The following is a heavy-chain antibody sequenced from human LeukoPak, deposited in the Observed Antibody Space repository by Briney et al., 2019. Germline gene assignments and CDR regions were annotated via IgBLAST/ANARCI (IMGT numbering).Heavy chain of an antibody. D-gene: IGHD2-2*01. V-gene: IGHV3-74*01. CDR3: ARDCSSTSCTRSYDI. J-gene: IGHJ3*02. CDR2: INDDGSMT. CDR1: GFTFSRSW. Sequence: GGSLRLSCAASGFTFSRSWMHWVRQAPGKGLVWVSRINDDGSMTSYVDSVKGRFTISRDNAKNSLYLQMNSLRAEDTAVYYCARDCSSTSCTRSYDIWGQGTMVTVSS.